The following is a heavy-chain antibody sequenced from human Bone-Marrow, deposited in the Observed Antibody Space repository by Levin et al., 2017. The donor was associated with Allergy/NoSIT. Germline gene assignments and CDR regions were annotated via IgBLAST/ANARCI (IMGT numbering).Heavy chain of an antibody. Sequence: GSLRLSCSVSGGSISGSNWWSWVRQSPEKGLEWIGEIYYRGDTKYNPSLKSRVTLSVDESKNQFSLKLRSVTAADTAIYYCATSFLDNWGQGTLVTVSS. V-gene: IGHV4-4*02. CDR2: IYYRGDT. J-gene: IGHJ4*02. CDR3: ATSFLDN. D-gene: IGHD2/OR15-2a*01. CDR1: GGSISGSNW.